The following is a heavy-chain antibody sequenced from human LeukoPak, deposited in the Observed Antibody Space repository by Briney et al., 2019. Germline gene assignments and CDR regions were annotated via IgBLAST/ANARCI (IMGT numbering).Heavy chain of an antibody. Sequence: HPGGSLRLSCAASGFTFSSYSMNWVRQAPGKELEWVSYISSSSSTIYYADSVKGRFTISRDNAKNSLYLQMNSLRAEDTAVYYCARPRYTYAYLFDYWGQGTLVTVSS. D-gene: IGHD5-18*01. CDR2: ISSSSSTI. CDR3: ARPRYTYAYLFDY. CDR1: GFTFSSYS. V-gene: IGHV3-48*04. J-gene: IGHJ4*02.